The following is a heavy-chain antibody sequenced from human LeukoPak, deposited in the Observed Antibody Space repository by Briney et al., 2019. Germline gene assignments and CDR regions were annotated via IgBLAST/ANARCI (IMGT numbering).Heavy chain of an antibody. CDR2: ISAYNGNT. D-gene: IGHD2-2*01. CDR3: ARDGTRVGGYCSSTNCYSWFDP. Sequence: ASVKVSCKASGYTFTSYGISWVRQAPGQGLEWMGWISAYNGNTNYAQKLQGRVTMTTDTSTSTAYMELRSLRSDDTAVYYCARDGTRVGGYCSSTNCYSWFDPWGQGTLVTVSS. CDR1: GYTFTSYG. V-gene: IGHV1-18*01. J-gene: IGHJ5*02.